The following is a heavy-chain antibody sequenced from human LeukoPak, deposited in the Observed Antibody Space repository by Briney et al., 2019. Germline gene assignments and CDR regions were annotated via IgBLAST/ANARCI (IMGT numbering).Heavy chain of an antibody. CDR2: IYTGGTT. CDR1: GGSISSGSHY. J-gene: IGHJ4*02. CDR3: ARVSFNGRNDY. V-gene: IGHV4-61*02. Sequence: PSETLSLTCTVSGGSISSGSHYWNWIRQPAGKGLEWIGRIYTGGTTNYNPSLKSRVTISVDTSKNHFSLELSSVTAAGTAVYYCARVSFNGRNDYWGQGTLVTVSS.